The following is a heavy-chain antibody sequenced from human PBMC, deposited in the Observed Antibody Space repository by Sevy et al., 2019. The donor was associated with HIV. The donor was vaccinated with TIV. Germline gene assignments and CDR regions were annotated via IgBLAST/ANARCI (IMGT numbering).Heavy chain of an antibody. CDR2: ISSDGSTR. Sequence: QLGGSLRLSCAASGFNFSPYAMHWVRQGPGKGLEWVATISSDGSTRSYVDSVKGRFSISRDNSKNTLYLQMNNLTPEDTAVFYCAKEGYYYDSRTSDWFDPRGQGTLVTVSS. D-gene: IGHD3-22*01. J-gene: IGHJ5*02. CDR1: GFNFSPYA. CDR3: AKEGYYYDSRTSDWFDP. V-gene: IGHV3-30*18.